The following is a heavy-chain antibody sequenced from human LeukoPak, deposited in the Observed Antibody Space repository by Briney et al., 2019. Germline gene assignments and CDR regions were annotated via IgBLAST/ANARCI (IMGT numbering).Heavy chain of an antibody. CDR2: INPDGSDK. V-gene: IGHV3-74*01. J-gene: IGHJ4*02. CDR1: GFTFRNYW. Sequence: GGSLRFSCAASGFTFRNYWMHWVRQVPGKGLVWVSRINPDGSDKGYADSVKGRFTISRDNAKNSLYLQMNSLRAEDTAFYYCARDTFDYWGQGTLVTVSS. CDR3: ARDTFDY.